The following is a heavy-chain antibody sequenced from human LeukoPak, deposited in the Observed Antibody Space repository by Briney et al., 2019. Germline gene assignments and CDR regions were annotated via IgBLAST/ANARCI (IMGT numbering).Heavy chain of an antibody. V-gene: IGHV4-34*01. CDR2: INHSGST. J-gene: IGHJ5*02. CDR3: ARGGLVLRFLEWLSKPYYWFDP. Sequence: SETLSLTCAVYGGSFSGYYWSWIRQPPGKGLEWIGEINHSGSTNYNPSLKSRVTISVDTSKNQFSLKLSSVTAADTAVYYCARGGLVLRFLEWLSKPYYWFDPWGQGTLVTVSS. CDR1: GGSFSGYY. D-gene: IGHD3-3*01.